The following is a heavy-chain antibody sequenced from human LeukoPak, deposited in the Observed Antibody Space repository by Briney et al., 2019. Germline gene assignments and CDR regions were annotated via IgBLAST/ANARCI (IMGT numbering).Heavy chain of an antibody. V-gene: IGHV3-23*01. CDR1: GFTFSTYA. Sequence: GGSLRLSCAASGFTFSTYAMSWVRQIPGKGREWVSAISGSDDGTYYADSVKGRFTISRDNSRNTLYLQMNTLRAEDTAVYFCAKSPVSSCRGSFCYPFDYWGQGNLVTVSS. D-gene: IGHD2-15*01. J-gene: IGHJ4*02. CDR3: AKSPVSSCRGSFCYPFDY. CDR2: ISGSDDGT.